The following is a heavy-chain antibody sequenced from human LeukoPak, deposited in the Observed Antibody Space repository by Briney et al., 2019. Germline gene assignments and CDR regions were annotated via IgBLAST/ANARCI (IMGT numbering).Heavy chain of an antibody. Sequence: SETLSLTCSVSGGSISSSSNYWGWIRQPPGKGLEWIGSIYYSGDTYYNPSLKSRVTMSVDTSKNQFSLKLSSVTAADTAVYYCARARDYDFWSGYQNYFDYWGQGTLVTVSS. J-gene: IGHJ4*02. CDR3: ARARDYDFWSGYQNYFDY. CDR1: GGSISSSSNY. CDR2: IYYSGDT. V-gene: IGHV4-39*07. D-gene: IGHD3-3*01.